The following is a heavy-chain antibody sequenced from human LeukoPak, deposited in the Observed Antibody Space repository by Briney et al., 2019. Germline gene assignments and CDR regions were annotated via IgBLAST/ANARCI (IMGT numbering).Heavy chain of an antibody. CDR1: GGSISSYY. J-gene: IGHJ4*02. CDR2: IYYSGST. CDR3: ARAWARAPGWIQLTTAYYFDY. D-gene: IGHD5-18*01. V-gene: IGHV4-59*08. Sequence: PSETLSLTCTVSGGSISSYYWSWIRQPPGKGLEWIGYIYYSGSTNYNPSLKSRVTISVDTSKNQFSLKLSSVTAADTAVYYCARAWARAPGWIQLTTAYYFDYWGQGTLVTVSS.